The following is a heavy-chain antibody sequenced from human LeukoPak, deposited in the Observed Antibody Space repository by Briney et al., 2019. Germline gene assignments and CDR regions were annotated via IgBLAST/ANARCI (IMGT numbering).Heavy chain of an antibody. V-gene: IGHV4-4*07. CDR2: IHTTGST. J-gene: IGHJ2*01. D-gene: IGHD3-22*01. CDR3: ARGYDGSGYYYRNWYFDL. CDR1: GGSITSYY. Sequence: PSETLSLTCTVSGGSITSYYWSWIRQPAGKGLEWIGRIHTTGSTNYNPSLKSRVTMSVDTSKNQFSLKLSSVTAADTAVYYCARGYDGSGYYYRNWYFDLWGRGTLVTVSS.